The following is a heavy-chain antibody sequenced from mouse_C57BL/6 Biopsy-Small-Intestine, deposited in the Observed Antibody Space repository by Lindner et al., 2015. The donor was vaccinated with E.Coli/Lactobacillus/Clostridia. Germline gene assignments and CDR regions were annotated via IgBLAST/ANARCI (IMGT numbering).Heavy chain of an antibody. D-gene: IGHD2-2*01. J-gene: IGHJ4*01. CDR2: INPNYGTT. CDR3: ARHEVGYDVYAIDY. Sequence: VQLQESGPELVKPGASVKISCKASGYSFTDYNMNWVKQSNGKSLEWIGVINPNYGTTSCNQKFKGKATLTADKSSSTVYMELSRLTSEDSAVYFCARHEVGYDVYAIDYWGQGTSVTVSS. CDR1: GYSFTDYN. V-gene: IGHV1-39*01.